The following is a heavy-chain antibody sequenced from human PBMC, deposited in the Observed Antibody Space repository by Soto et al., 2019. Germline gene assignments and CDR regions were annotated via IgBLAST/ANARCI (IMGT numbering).Heavy chain of an antibody. J-gene: IGHJ6*02. CDR1: GFTFSSYW. CDR2: ISGSGGST. D-gene: IGHD3-10*01. V-gene: IGHV3-23*01. Sequence: GGSLRLSCAASGFTFSSYWMHWVRQAPGKGLEWVSAISGSGGSTYYADSVKGRFTISRDNSKNTLYLQMNSLRAEDTAVYYCAKSRGSYTYYYYGMDVWGQGTTVTVSS. CDR3: AKSRGSYTYYYYGMDV.